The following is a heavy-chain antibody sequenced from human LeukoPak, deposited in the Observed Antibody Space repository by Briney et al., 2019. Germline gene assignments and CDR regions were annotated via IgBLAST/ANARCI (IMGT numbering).Heavy chain of an antibody. CDR2: INPHSGGT. Sequence: ASVKVSCRASGYTFTDYYMHWVRQAPGQGLEWMGWINPHSGGTDHAQKFQGRVTMTRDTSISTAYMELSRLRSDDTAVYYCARDMDSGPDFFDYWGLGTLVTVSS. CDR3: ARDMDSGPDFFDY. J-gene: IGHJ4*02. CDR1: GYTFTDYY. V-gene: IGHV1-2*02. D-gene: IGHD1-26*01.